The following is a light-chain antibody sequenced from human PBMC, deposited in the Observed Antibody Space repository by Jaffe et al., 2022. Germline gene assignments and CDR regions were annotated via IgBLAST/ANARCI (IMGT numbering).Light chain of an antibody. CDR2: GAS. V-gene: IGKV3-15*01. CDR1: QSVKSS. CDR3: QQYNSWPPPWT. Sequence: EIVMTQSPATLSVSPGERATLSCRASQSVKSSLAWYQQKAGQAPRLLIYGASTRATGTPGRFSGSGSGTEFTLTIGSLQSEDFAVYYCQQYNSWPPPWTFGQGTKVEIK. J-gene: IGKJ1*01.